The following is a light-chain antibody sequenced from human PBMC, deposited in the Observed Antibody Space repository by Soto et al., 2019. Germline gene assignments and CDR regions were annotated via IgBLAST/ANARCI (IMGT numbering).Light chain of an antibody. J-gene: IGKJ4*01. CDR2: RTS. CDR3: QQYNDWPIT. CDR1: QGIGSF. V-gene: IGKV3-15*01. Sequence: EVVMTQSPATLSVSPGEGASLSCRASQGIGSFLAWYQHRPGQAPRLLIYRTSTRATGIPARFIGSGSGTDFSLTISSLQSEDFAVYYCQQYNDWPITFGVGTKVEIK.